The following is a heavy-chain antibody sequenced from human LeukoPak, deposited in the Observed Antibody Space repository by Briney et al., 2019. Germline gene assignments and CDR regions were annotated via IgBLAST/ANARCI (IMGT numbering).Heavy chain of an antibody. CDR1: GFTFSSYS. CDR2: ISYDGSNK. Sequence: GGSLRLSCAASGFTFSSYSMHWVRQAPGKGLEWVAVISYDGSNKYYADSVKGRFTISRDNSKNTLYLQMNSLRAEDTAVYYCAREGGSYFDYWGQGTLVTVSS. V-gene: IGHV3-30-3*01. D-gene: IGHD3-16*01. J-gene: IGHJ4*02. CDR3: AREGGSYFDY.